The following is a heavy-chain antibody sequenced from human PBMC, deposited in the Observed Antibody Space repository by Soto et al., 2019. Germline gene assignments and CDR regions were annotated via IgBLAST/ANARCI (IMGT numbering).Heavy chain of an antibody. D-gene: IGHD3-10*01. Sequence: EVQLVESGGGLVQPGGSLRLSCAASGFTFTRYSMSWVRQAPGKGLEGIAYITTSSGTKYYADSVEGRFTISRDNTQGSVFLQMNSLGVEETGVYYCARDRTGGPFDSWGPGTLVTVSS. J-gene: IGHJ4*02. CDR3: ARDRTGGPFDS. V-gene: IGHV3-48*01. CDR2: ITTSSGTK. CDR1: GFTFTRYS.